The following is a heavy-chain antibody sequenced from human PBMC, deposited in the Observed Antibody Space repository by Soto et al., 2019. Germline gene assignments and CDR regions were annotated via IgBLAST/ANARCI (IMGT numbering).Heavy chain of an antibody. V-gene: IGHV3-11*01. Sequence: GGSLRLSCAASGFTFSDYYMSWIRQAPGKGLEWVSYISSSGSTIYYADSVKGRFTISRDNAKNSLYLQMNSLRAEDTAVYYCARTELQYCSGGSCAPNWFDPWGQGTLVTVS. J-gene: IGHJ5*02. CDR3: ARTELQYCSGGSCAPNWFDP. CDR1: GFTFSDYY. D-gene: IGHD2-15*01. CDR2: ISSSGSTI.